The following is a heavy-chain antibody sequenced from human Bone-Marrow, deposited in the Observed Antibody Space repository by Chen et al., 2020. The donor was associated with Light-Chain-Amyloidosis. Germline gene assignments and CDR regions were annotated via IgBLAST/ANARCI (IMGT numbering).Heavy chain of an antibody. CDR1: GGSISGTSYD. CDR2: FYYTGIT. V-gene: IGHV4-39*07. D-gene: IGHD2-2*01. CDR3: AREVPAVKKNYMDV. J-gene: IGHJ6*03. Sequence: QLQLQESGPRVVKPSETLSLTCAVSGGSISGTSYDWVWIRQPPGKGLEWIGTFYYTGITYYNPSLKRRVTISVDMSKNQFSLILSSVTAADTAVYHCAREVPAVKKNYMDVWGKGTTVIVSS.